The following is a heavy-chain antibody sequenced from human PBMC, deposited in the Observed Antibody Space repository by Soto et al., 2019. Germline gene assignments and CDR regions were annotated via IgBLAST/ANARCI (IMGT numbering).Heavy chain of an antibody. V-gene: IGHV4-61*01. CDR1: GGSISSGYYY. D-gene: IGHD3-10*01. CDR3: ARGDPLLWFGEKVYYGMDV. CDR2: IYYSGST. J-gene: IGHJ6*02. Sequence: SETLSLTCTVSGGSISSGYYYWSWIRQPPGKGLEWIGYIYYSGSTYYNPSLKSRVTISVDTSKNQFSLKLSSVTAADTAVYYCARGDPLLWFGEKVYYGMDVWGQGTTVTVSS.